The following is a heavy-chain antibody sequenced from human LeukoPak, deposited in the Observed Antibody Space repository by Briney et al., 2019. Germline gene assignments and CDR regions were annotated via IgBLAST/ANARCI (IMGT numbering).Heavy chain of an antibody. CDR1: GGSISSSSYY. CDR2: IYYSGST. CDR3: ATRPRGWFDP. J-gene: IGHJ5*02. Sequence: SETLSLACTVSGGSISSSSYYWGWIRQPPGKGLEWIGSIYYSGSTYYNPSLKSRVTISVDTSKNQFSLKLSSVTAADTAVYYCATRPRGWFDPWGQGTLVIVSS. V-gene: IGHV4-39*07.